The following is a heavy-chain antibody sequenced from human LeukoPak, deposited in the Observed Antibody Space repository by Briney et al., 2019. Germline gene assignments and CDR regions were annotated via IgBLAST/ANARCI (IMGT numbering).Heavy chain of an antibody. Sequence: SETLSLTCGVSGGSISSTNWWTWVRQPPGKGLEWIGEVHLDGRTDYNPSLESRLTMSVDLSENHISLKLTSVTAADTAVYYCAREGGFYRPLDYSGQGTLVTVSS. J-gene: IGHJ4*02. V-gene: IGHV4-4*02. CDR2: VHLDGRT. CDR3: AREGGFYRPLDY. CDR1: GGSISSTNW. D-gene: IGHD3-3*01.